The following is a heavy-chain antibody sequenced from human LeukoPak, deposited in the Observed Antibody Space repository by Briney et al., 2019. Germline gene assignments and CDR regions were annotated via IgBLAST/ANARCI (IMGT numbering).Heavy chain of an antibody. J-gene: IGHJ3*02. Sequence: ASVKVSCKASGYTFTSYGISWVRQAPGQGLEWMGWISAYNGNTNYAQKLQGRVTMTTDTSTSTAYMELRSLRSDDTAAYYCARVWNYQDAFDIWGQGTMVTVSS. CDR1: GYTFTSYG. CDR2: ISAYNGNT. CDR3: ARVWNYQDAFDI. D-gene: IGHD1-7*01. V-gene: IGHV1-18*01.